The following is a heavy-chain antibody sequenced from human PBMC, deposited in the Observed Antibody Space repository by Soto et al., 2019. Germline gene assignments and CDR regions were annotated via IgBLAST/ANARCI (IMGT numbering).Heavy chain of an antibody. V-gene: IGHV5-51*01. D-gene: IGHD3-22*01. CDR3: ARQAYHYDTYSFGY. CDR2: NYPSNSET. J-gene: IGHJ4*02. CDR1: GYTFTSYW. Sequence: GGSMKISGKASGYTFTSYWIGWVRQMPGEGLEWMGINYPSNSETRFSPSFQGQVTLSADKSIFTAYLRWSSLTASDTAIYYCARQAYHYDTYSFGYWGQGTLVTVSS.